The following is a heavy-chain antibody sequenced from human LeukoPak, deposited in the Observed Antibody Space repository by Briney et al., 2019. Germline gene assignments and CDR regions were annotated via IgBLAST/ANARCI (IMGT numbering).Heavy chain of an antibody. Sequence: GGSLRLSCAASGFTFSSYAMHWVRQAPGKGLEWVTVISYDGSNKYYADSVKGRFTISRDNSKNTLHLQMNSLRAEDTAVYYCARDEEMIATYYFDYWGQGTLVTVSS. J-gene: IGHJ4*02. CDR2: ISYDGSNK. CDR1: GFTFSSYA. D-gene: IGHD2-21*01. CDR3: ARDEEMIATYYFDY. V-gene: IGHV3-30-3*01.